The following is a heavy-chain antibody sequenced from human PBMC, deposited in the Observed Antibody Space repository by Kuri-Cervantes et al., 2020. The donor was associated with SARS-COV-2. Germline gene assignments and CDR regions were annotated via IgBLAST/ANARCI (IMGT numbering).Heavy chain of an antibody. J-gene: IGHJ5*02. CDR3: APFYYRSINNWSDP. V-gene: IGHV1-58*02. CDR2: IVVGSGNT. CDR1: GSTFSGSA. D-gene: IGHD3-10*01. Sequence: SVQVSCKASGSTFSGSAIQWVRQARGQRLEWIGWIVVGSGNTDYAREFQERVTITRDMSTTTVYMELSGLRSDGTAMYYCAPFYYRSINNWSDPWGQGTQVTVSS.